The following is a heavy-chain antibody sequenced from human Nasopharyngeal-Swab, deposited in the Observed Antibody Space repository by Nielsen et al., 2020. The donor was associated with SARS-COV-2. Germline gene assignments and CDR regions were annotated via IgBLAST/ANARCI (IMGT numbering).Heavy chain of an antibody. D-gene: IGHD2-8*01. CDR1: GFTVSSNY. Sequence: GESLKISCAASGFTVSSNYMSWVRQAPGKGLEWVSVIYSGGSTYYADSVKGRFTISRDDSKNTAYLEMNSLKTEDTAVYYCTSQQTPLGYCTNGVCYPDYYYGMDVWGQGTTVTVSS. V-gene: IGHV3-53*01. J-gene: IGHJ6*02. CDR2: IYSGGST. CDR3: TSQQTPLGYCTNGVCYPDYYYGMDV.